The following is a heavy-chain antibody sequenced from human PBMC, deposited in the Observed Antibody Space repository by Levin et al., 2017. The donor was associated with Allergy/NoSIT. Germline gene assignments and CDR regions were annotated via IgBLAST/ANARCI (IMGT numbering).Heavy chain of an antibody. CDR3: ARSIVVVAPVAPRMGWFDP. V-gene: IGHV4-61*03. CDR1: GGSVYNGNYY. D-gene: IGHD2-15*01. J-gene: IGHJ5*02. CDR2: VYYTGNI. Sequence: RSQTLSLTCSVSGGSVYNGNYYWNWIRQSPGKGLQWIGSVYYTGNIDYNPSLRSRVTISLDRSKNHFSLKLTSITAADTAVYYCARSIVVVAPVAPRMGWFDPWGQGALVTVSS.